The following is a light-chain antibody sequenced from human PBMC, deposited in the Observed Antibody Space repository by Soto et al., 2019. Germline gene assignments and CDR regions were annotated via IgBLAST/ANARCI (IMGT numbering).Light chain of an antibody. CDR1: SSDVGNYKF. J-gene: IGLJ3*02. Sequence: QSALTQPASVSGSPGQSITISCTGTSSDVGNYKFVSWYQQYPGKAPKIMIYEITERPSGVSNRFPGSKSGNTASLTISGLQAEDEADYYCCSYAGRSTWVFGGGTKLTVL. V-gene: IGLV2-23*02. CDR2: EIT. CDR3: CSYAGRSTWV.